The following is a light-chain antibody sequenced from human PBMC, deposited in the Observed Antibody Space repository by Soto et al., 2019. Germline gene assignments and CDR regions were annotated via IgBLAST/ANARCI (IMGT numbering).Light chain of an antibody. CDR2: KAS. CDR3: QQYNSYSQT. CDR1: QSISSW. Sequence: DIQMAQSPSSLSVSVGGRVTINCRASQSISSWLAWYQQKPGKAPKLLIYKASSLESGVPSRFSGSGSGTEFTLTISSLQPDDFATYYCQQYNSYSQTFGQGTKVDIK. J-gene: IGKJ1*01. V-gene: IGKV1-5*03.